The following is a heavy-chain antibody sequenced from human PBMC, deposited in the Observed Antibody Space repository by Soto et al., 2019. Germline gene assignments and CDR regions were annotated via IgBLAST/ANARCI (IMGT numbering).Heavy chain of an antibody. J-gene: IGHJ3*02. CDR2: IKSKTDGGTT. CDR3: TTVYSSSWYPSDAFDI. Sequence: NPGGPLRLCCAASGFTFSNAWMNGVRQDPGKGLEWVGRIKSKTDGGTTDYAAPVKGRFTISRDDSKNTLYLQMNSLKTEDTAVYYCTTVYSSSWYPSDAFDIWGQGTMVTVSS. V-gene: IGHV3-15*07. CDR1: GFTFSNAW. D-gene: IGHD6-13*01.